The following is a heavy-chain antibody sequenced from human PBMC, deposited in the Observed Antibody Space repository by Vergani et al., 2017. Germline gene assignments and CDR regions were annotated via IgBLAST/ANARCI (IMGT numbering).Heavy chain of an antibody. J-gene: IGHJ4*02. CDR1: SFTFDDFP. CDR3: AKDNDPDYYFDY. D-gene: IGHD1-1*01. CDR2: ITCDGGST. Sequence: EVQLVESGGVVVQPGGSLTLSCSPSSFTFDDFPMPWVRQAPGRGLPVVSLITCDGGSTYYADSVKGRFTISRDNSKNSLYLQMNSLRTEDTALYYCAKDNDPDYYFDYWGQGTLVTVSA. V-gene: IGHV3-43*01.